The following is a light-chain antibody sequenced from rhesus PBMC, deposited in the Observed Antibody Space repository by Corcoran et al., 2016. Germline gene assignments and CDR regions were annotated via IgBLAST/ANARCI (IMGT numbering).Light chain of an antibody. V-gene: IGKV1-74*01. CDR3: QHGYGTPFT. CDR1: ENVNNY. CDR2: KAS. Sequence: DIQMTQSPSSLSASVGDRVTITCRASENVNNYLNWYQQKPGKAPKLLIYKASTFQSGVPSRFSGSGAGTDYTFTISILQPEDVATYYCQHGYGTPFTFGPGTKLDIK. J-gene: IGKJ3*01.